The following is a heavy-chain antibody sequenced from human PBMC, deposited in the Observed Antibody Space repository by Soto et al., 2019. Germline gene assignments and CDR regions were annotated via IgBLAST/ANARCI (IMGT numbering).Heavy chain of an antibody. D-gene: IGHD3-10*01. CDR1: GYTFTGYF. V-gene: IGHV1-2*02. J-gene: IGHJ5*02. CDR3: ARVIRGAYYNSPLDT. CDR2: INPYSGGA. Sequence: KVSCKASGYTFTGYFMHWVRQAPGQGLEWMGWINPYSGGADYAQSFQGRVTMTRDTSISTVYMELSRLRFDDTAVYYCARVIRGAYYNSPLDTWGQGTVVTVSS.